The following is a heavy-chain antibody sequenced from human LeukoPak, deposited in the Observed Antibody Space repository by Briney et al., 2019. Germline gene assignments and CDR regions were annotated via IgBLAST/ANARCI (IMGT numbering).Heavy chain of an antibody. CDR2: INTDGSNT. V-gene: IGHV3-23*01. Sequence: GGSLRLSCAASGFNFGSYDMNWVRQAPGKGLEYVSTINTDGSNTWYADSVKGRFTISRDNTKSTVFLQMNNLRHEDMATYYCAKRVNGAFDIWGQGTMVSVSS. J-gene: IGHJ3*02. CDR1: GFNFGSYD. CDR3: AKRVNGAFDI.